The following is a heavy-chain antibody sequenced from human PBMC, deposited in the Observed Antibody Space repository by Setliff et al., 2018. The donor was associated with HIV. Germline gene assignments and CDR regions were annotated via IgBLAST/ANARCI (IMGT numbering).Heavy chain of an antibody. CDR1: GGSMSGYY. CDR2: VYYSGST. Sequence: SETLSLTCGVSGGSMSGYYWNWIRQPPGKGLEWIGFVYYSGSTNYNPSLKSRVTISADTSKNQFSLKLSSVTAADTGVYYCARGLSIFGVATPGFYSFMDVWGKGTTVTVSS. J-gene: IGHJ6*03. D-gene: IGHD3-3*01. CDR3: ARGLSIFGVATPGFYSFMDV. V-gene: IGHV4-59*08.